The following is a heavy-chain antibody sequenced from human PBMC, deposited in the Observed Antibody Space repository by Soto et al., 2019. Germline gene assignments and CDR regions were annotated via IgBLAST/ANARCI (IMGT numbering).Heavy chain of an antibody. D-gene: IGHD6-13*01. J-gene: IGHJ4*02. CDR1: GFPFSSYA. CDR2: ISGSGGST. CDR3: AKDGSSSWYADY. V-gene: IGHV3-23*01. Sequence: GGSLRLSCAASGFPFSSYAMSWVRQAPGKGLEWVSAISGSGGSTYYADPVKGRFTISRDNSKTTLYLQMNSLRAEDTAVYYCAKDGSSSWYADYWGQGTLVTVSS.